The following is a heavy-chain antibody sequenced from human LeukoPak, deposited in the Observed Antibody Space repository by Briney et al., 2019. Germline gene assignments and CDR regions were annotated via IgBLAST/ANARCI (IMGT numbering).Heavy chain of an antibody. CDR1: GFTFSSYG. Sequence: GGSLRLSCAASGFTFSSYGMHWVRQAPGKGLEWVAVISYDGSNKYYADSVKGRFTISRDNSKSTLYLQMNSLRAEDTAVYYCAKGLSDYWGQGTLVTVSS. J-gene: IGHJ4*02. V-gene: IGHV3-30*18. CDR3: AKGLSDY. D-gene: IGHD4/OR15-4a*01. CDR2: ISYDGSNK.